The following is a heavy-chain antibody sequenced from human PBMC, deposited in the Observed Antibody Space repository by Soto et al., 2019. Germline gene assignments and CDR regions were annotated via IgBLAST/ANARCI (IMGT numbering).Heavy chain of an antibody. CDR1: GGSIDSAGSY. Sequence: QVQLQESGPGLVRPSQTLSLTCAVSGGSIDSAGSYWSWIRQIPGRGLGWIGHIYYGWTTDYNPSLKSRITMSVDTSKNQFSLELNSVTAADTAVYYCAGYCSGGTCYDRIDYWGQGTLVTVSS. J-gene: IGHJ4*02. CDR3: AGYCSGGTCYDRIDY. D-gene: IGHD2-15*01. V-gene: IGHV4-31*11. CDR2: IYYGWTT.